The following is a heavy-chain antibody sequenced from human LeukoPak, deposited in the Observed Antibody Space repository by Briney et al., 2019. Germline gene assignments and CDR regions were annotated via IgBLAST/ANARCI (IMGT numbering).Heavy chain of an antibody. CDR2: IIPIFGTA. CDR3: ASRGYSGYEKTTVY. CDR1: GGTFSSYA. J-gene: IGHJ4*02. D-gene: IGHD5-12*01. V-gene: IGHV1-69*05. Sequence: GSSVKVFCKASGGTFSSYAIIWVRQAPGQGLEWMGRIIPIFGTANYAQKFQGRVTITTDESTSTAYMELSSLRSEDTAVYYCASRGYSGYEKTTVYWGQGTLVTVSS.